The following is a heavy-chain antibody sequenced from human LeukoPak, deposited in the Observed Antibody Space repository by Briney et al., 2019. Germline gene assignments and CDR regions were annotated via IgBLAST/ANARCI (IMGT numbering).Heavy chain of an antibody. CDR3: ARDNSMGDNAWWFDP. Sequence: ASVKVSCKASGYTFTGYYMHWVRQAPGQGLEWLGLITPSGGSTWYAQKFQGRVTMTRDMSTSTDFMELSSLRSEDTAVYYCARDNSMGDNAWWFDPWGQGTLVTVSS. D-gene: IGHD1-26*01. CDR1: GYTFTGYY. CDR2: ITPSGGST. V-gene: IGHV1-46*01. J-gene: IGHJ5*02.